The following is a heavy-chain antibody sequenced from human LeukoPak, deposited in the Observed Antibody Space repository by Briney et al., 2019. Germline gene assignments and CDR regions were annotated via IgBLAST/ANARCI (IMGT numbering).Heavy chain of an antibody. V-gene: IGHV3-23*01. D-gene: IGHD6-13*01. J-gene: IGHJ4*02. Sequence: GGSLRLSCAASGFTFSSDAMSWVRQAPGKGLEWVSAISGRGVNTYNADSVKGRFTISRDISKNTLYLQVNSLRAEDTAVYSCAKHSSTWHYFDYWGQGTLVTVSS. CDR3: AKHSSTWHYFDY. CDR2: ISGRGVNT. CDR1: GFTFSSDA.